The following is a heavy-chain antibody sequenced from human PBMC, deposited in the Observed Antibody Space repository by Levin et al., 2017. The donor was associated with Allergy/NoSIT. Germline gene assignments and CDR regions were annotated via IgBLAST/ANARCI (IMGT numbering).Heavy chain of an antibody. CDR3: VRDPEGSAFDL. CDR2: IQYDGSQK. Sequence: GGSLRLSCAASGFTFSNHWMSWVRQAPGKGLEWVANIQYDGSQKGYVDSVKGRFTIFRDNAKNSVFLQMNSLRVEDTAVYYCVRDPEGSAFDLWGQGTMVTVSS. J-gene: IGHJ3*01. V-gene: IGHV3-7*01. CDR1: GFTFSNHW.